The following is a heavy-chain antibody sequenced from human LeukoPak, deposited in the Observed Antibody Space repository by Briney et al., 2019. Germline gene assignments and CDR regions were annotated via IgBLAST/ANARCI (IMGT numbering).Heavy chain of an antibody. CDR3: AKDALSGWYGYSDY. Sequence: GGSLRLSCAASGFTFSNYAMNWVRQAPGKGLEWVSSISGSGSSTYYADSVEGRFTISRDNSKNTLFLQMNSLRAEDTAVYHCAKDALSGWYGYSDYWGQGTLVTVSS. CDR2: ISGSGSST. V-gene: IGHV3-23*01. J-gene: IGHJ4*02. CDR1: GFTFSNYA. D-gene: IGHD6-19*01.